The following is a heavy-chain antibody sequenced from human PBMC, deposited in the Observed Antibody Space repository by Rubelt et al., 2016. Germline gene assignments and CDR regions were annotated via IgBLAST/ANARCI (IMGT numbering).Heavy chain of an antibody. CDR3: ARDQYSSKRNYYYYYGMDV. Sequence: GMHWVRQAPGKGLEWVAVISYDGSNKYYADSVKGRFTISRDNSKNTLYLQMNSLRAEDTAVYYCARDQYSSKRNYYYYYGMDVWGQGTTVTVSS. V-gene: IGHV3-30*19. D-gene: IGHD6-13*01. J-gene: IGHJ6*02. CDR2: ISYDGSNK.